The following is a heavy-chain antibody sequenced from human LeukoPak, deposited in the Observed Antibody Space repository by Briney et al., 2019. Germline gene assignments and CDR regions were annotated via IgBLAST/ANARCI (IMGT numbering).Heavy chain of an antibody. V-gene: IGHV3-43*02. CDR1: EFTFDAYA. D-gene: IGHD4-17*01. Sequence: GGSLRLSCAASEFTFDAYAMHWVRQAPGKGLEWVSLISGDGDSTYYADSVKGRFTISRDNSKDSLYLRMNSLRTEDTALYYCARTAPTVTPGRFDYWGQGTLLTVSS. CDR3: ARTAPTVTPGRFDY. CDR2: ISGDGDST. J-gene: IGHJ4*02.